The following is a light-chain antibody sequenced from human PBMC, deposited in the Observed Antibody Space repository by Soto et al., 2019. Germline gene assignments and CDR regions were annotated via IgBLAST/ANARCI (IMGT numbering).Light chain of an antibody. CDR1: QGISNY. CDR2: GAS. J-gene: IGKJ4*01. V-gene: IGKV1-27*01. CDR3: QKYNSASLLT. Sequence: DIQMTQSPSSLSASVGDRVTITCRASQGISNYLAWYQQKPGKVPKLLIYGASTLQSGVPSRFSGSGSGTDFTLTISSLQPEDVATYYCQKYNSASLLTFGGGTEVEIK.